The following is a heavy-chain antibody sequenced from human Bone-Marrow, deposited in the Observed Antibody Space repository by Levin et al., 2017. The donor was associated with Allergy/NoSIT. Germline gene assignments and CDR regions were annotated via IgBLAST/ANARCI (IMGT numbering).Heavy chain of an antibody. V-gene: IGHV3-48*02. Sequence: GGSLRLSCAASGFTFRHYTMNWVRQAPGKGLEWVSCITSSGDSTYYADSVKGRFTISRDNAKNSLYLQLNRLRDEDTAMYYCARDTARGYYDSSGSSGDHWGQGTLVTVSS. CDR2: ITSSGDST. J-gene: IGHJ4*02. CDR3: ARDTARGYYDSSGSSGDH. CDR1: GFTFRHYT. D-gene: IGHD3-22*01.